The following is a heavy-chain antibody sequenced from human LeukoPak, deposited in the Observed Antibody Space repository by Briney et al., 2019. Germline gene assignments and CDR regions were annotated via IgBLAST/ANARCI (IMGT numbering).Heavy chain of an antibody. D-gene: IGHD3-10*01. CDR3: ARDLTYYGSMDV. CDR1: GFTFSSYA. CDR2: ISYDGSNK. J-gene: IGHJ6*02. V-gene: IGHV3-30-3*01. Sequence: GGSLRLSCAASGFTFSSYAMHWVRQAPGKGLEWVAVISYDGSNKYYADSVKGRFTISRDNAKNSLYLQMYSLRAEDTAVYYCARDLTYYGSMDVWGQGTTVTVSS.